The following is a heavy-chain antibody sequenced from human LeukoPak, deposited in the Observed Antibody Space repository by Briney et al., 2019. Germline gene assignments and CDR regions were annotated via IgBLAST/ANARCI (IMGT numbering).Heavy chain of an antibody. J-gene: IGHJ4*02. Sequence: PGGSLRLSCAASGFTFSSYSTNWVRQAPGKGLEWVSSISSSSSYIYYADSVKGRFTISRDNAKSSLYLQMNSLRAEDTAVYYCARDGDDDYDYWGQGTLVTVSS. D-gene: IGHD1-1*01. CDR2: ISSSSSYI. V-gene: IGHV3-21*01. CDR1: GFTFSSYS. CDR3: ARDGDDDYDY.